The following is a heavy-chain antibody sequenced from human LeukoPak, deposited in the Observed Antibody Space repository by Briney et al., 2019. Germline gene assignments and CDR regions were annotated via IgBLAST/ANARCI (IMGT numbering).Heavy chain of an antibody. D-gene: IGHD3-3*01. CDR3: AKDTSSPIFGVAYYCDS. V-gene: IGHV3-30*02. J-gene: IGHJ4*02. Sequence: GGSLRLSCAASGFTFSSYGMHWVRQAPGKGLEWVAVIWYDGTNKYYADSVKGRFTISRDNSKNTLYLQLNSLRAEDTAVYYCAKDTSSPIFGVAYYCDSWGQGTVVTVSS. CDR1: GFTFSSYG. CDR2: IWYDGTNK.